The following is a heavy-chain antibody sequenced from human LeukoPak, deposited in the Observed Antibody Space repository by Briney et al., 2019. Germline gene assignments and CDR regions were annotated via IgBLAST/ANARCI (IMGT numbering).Heavy chain of an antibody. CDR1: GFTFSSYA. Sequence: PGGSLRLSCAASGFTFSSYAMSWVRQAPGKGLERVSAISGSGGSTYYADSVKGRFTISRDNSKNTLYLQMNSLRAEDTAVYYCASPYNYYGSGSYYKRFDYWGQGTLVTVSS. V-gene: IGHV3-23*01. CDR3: ASPYNYYGSGSYYKRFDY. CDR2: ISGSGGST. D-gene: IGHD3-10*01. J-gene: IGHJ4*02.